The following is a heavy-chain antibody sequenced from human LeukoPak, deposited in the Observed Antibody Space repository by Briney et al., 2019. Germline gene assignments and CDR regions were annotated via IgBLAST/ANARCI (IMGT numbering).Heavy chain of an antibody. CDR3: AKDLYSSWYFDY. CDR1: GFTVSSNY. D-gene: IGHD6-13*01. Sequence: GGSLRLSCAASGFTVSSNYMSWVRQAPGKGLEWVSVIYSGGSTYYVDSVKGRFTISRDNSKNTLYLQMNSLRAEDTAVYYCAKDLYSSWYFDYWGQGTLVTVSS. J-gene: IGHJ4*02. V-gene: IGHV3-53*01. CDR2: IYSGGST.